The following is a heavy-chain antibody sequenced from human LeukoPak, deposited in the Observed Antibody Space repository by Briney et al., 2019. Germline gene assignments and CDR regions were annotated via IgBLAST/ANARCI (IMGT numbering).Heavy chain of an antibody. J-gene: IGHJ3*02. D-gene: IGHD3-22*01. CDR3: ARLNTMIVVVAKGRRAFDI. CDR2: INHSGST. Sequence: PSETLSLTCAVYGGSFSGYYWSWIRQPPGKGLEWIGEINHSGSTNYNPSLKSRVTISVDTSKNQFSLKLSSVTAADTAVYYCARLNTMIVVVAKGRRAFDIWGQGTMVTVSS. V-gene: IGHV4-34*01. CDR1: GGSFSGYY.